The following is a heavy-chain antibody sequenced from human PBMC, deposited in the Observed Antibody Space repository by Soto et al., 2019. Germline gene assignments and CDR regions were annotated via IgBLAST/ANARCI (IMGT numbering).Heavy chain of an antibody. Sequence: SVKVSCKASGFTFTSSAVQWVRQARGQRLEWIGWIVVGSGNTNYAQKFQERVTITRDMSTSTAYMELSSLRSEDTAVYYCAADLGDGVTKLYYGMDVWGQGTTVTVSS. CDR2: IVVGSGNT. CDR1: GFTFTSSA. J-gene: IGHJ6*02. V-gene: IGHV1-58*01. D-gene: IGHD3-3*01. CDR3: AADLGDGVTKLYYGMDV.